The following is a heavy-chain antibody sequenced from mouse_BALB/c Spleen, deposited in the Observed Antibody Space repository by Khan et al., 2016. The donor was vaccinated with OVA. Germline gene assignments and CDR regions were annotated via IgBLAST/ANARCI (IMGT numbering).Heavy chain of an antibody. J-gene: IGHJ2*01. CDR1: GYAFTNYL. CDR3: ASEWGKGSFDY. Sequence: QVRLQQSGGELARPGTSVKVSCKASGYAFTNYLIEWVKQRPGQGLEWIGVMNPGSGGTNYNEKFKGKAILTADKSSTTAYMQLSSLTSDDSAVYFCASEWGKGSFDYWGQGTTLTVSS. CDR2: MNPGSGGT. V-gene: IGHV1-54*01. D-gene: IGHD3-3*01.